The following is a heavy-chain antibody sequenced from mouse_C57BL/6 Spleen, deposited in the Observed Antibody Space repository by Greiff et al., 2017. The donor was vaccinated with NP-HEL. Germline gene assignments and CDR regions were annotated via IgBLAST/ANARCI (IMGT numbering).Heavy chain of an antibody. J-gene: IGHJ3*01. CDR3: AREGELRLLAY. CDR2: IYPGDGDT. V-gene: IGHV1-80*01. CDR1: GYAFSSYW. D-gene: IGHD3-2*02. Sequence: LVESGAELVKPGASVKISCKASGYAFSSYWMNWVKQRPGKGLEWIGQIYPGDGDTNYNGKFKGKATLTADKSSSTAYMQLSSLTSEDSAVYFCAREGELRLLAYWGQGTLVTVSA.